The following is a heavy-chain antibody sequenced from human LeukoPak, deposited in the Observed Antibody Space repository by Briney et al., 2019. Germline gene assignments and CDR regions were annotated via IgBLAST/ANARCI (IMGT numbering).Heavy chain of an antibody. D-gene: IGHD3-16*01. V-gene: IGHV1-46*01. CDR2: INPSDGAT. CDR1: GYTFIMYY. J-gene: IGHJ6*03. Sequence: GASVKVSCKASGYTFIMYYIHWVRQAPGQGLEWMGMINPSDGATTYAQRFQGRVTMTRDMSTTTVYMDLRSLRSDDTAVYFCGREQIGGLSGSLGGLFASYYTYYYMDVWGQGALVTVSS. CDR3: GREQIGGLSGSLGGLFASYYTYYYMDV.